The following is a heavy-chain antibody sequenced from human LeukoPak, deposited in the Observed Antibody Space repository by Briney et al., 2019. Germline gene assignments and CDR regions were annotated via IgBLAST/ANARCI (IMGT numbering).Heavy chain of an antibody. CDR2: INPSGGST. D-gene: IGHD5-18*01. CDR1: GYTFTSYY. V-gene: IGHV1-46*01. CDR3: ATHGYSYGYYYYYMDV. Sequence: ASVKVSCKASGYTFTSYYMHWVRQAPGQGLEWMGIINPSGGSTSYAQKFQGRVTMTRDMSTSTVYMELSSLRSEDTAVYYCATHGYSYGYYYYYMDVWGKGTTVTVSS. J-gene: IGHJ6*03.